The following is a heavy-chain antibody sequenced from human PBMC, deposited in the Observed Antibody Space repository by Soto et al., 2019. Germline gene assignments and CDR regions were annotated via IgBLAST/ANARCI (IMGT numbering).Heavy chain of an antibody. J-gene: IGHJ6*03. CDR3: TRAMLAYYYYYYMDV. D-gene: IGHD3-16*01. Sequence: PGGSLRLSCTASGFTFGDYAMSWFRQAPGKGLEWVGFIRSKAYGGTTEYAASVKGRFTISRDDSKSIAYLQMNSLKTEDTAVYYCTRAMLAYYYYYYMDVWGKGTTVTVSS. CDR2: IRSKAYGGTT. CDR1: GFTFGDYA. V-gene: IGHV3-49*03.